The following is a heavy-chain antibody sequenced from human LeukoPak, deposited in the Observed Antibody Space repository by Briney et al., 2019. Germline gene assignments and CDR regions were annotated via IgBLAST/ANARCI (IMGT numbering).Heavy chain of an antibody. CDR3: ARERQLYY. CDR2: IKQDGSEK. J-gene: IGHJ4*02. CDR1: GFTFSNYW. V-gene: IGHV3-7*04. D-gene: IGHD5-18*01. Sequence: PGGALRLSCAASGFTFSNYWMTWVRQPPGKGLEWVANIKQDGSEKYYVDSVKGRFTISRDNAKNSLYLKMNSLRAEDTAVYYCARERQLYYWGQGTLVTVSS.